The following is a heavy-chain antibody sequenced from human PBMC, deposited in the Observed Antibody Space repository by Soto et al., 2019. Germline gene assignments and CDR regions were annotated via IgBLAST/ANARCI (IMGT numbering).Heavy chain of an antibody. V-gene: IGHV3-23*01. Sequence: EVQLLESGGGSVQPGGSLRLSCAASGFTFSTYAMTWVRQAPGKGLEWVSSISSSGGSTYYADSVKGRFTISRDNSKNTLYLQMNSLRAEDTAMYYCANKDRWMPDSYWGQGTLVTVSS. CDR3: ANKDRWMPDSY. D-gene: IGHD5-12*01. CDR2: ISSSGGST. CDR1: GFTFSTYA. J-gene: IGHJ4*02.